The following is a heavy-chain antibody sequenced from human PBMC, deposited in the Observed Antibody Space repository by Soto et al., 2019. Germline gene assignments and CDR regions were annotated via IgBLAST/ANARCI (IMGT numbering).Heavy chain of an antibody. V-gene: IGHV3-33*01. CDR1: GFTFSSYG. D-gene: IGHD5-18*01. J-gene: IGHJ4*02. CDR2: IWYDGSNK. CDR3: ARESTAMGDY. Sequence: QVQLVESGGGVVQPVRSLRLSCAASGFTFSSYGMHWVRQAPGKGVEWVAVIWYDGSNKYYADSVKGRFTISRDNSKNTLYLQMNSLRAEDTAVYYCARESTAMGDYWGQGTLVTVSS.